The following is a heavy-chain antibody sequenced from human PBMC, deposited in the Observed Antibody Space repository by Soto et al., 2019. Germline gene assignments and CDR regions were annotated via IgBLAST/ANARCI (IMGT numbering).Heavy chain of an antibody. CDR3: VRTPYFSDSSGYTRCFDY. CDR2: PTGKAQGYST. V-gene: IGHV3-72*01. J-gene: IGHJ4*02. CDR1: GFTLSDHC. Sequence: SGGCLRLSCAVAGFTLSDHCIDRVRQAPGRGLERGARPTGKAQGYSTAYAASVKGRFTTSRGGSKNSVYLQMNSLKTEETAVYYCVRTPYFSDSSGYTRCFDYWGQGTLVTFSS. D-gene: IGHD3-22*01.